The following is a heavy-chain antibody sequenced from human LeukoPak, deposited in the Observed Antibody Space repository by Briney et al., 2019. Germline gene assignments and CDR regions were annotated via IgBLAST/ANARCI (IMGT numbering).Heavy chain of an antibody. V-gene: IGHV5-51*01. J-gene: IGHJ4*02. CDR2: IYPGDSYT. CDR1: GYSFTSYW. CDR3: ARGMTGFYTLFDY. Sequence: GESLKISCKGSGYSFTSYWTGWVRQMPGKGLEWRGIIYPGDSYTKYSPSLQGQVTISADKSISTAYLQWTSLRASDTAMYYCARGMTGFYTLFDYWGPGTLVTVSS. D-gene: IGHD3/OR15-3a*01.